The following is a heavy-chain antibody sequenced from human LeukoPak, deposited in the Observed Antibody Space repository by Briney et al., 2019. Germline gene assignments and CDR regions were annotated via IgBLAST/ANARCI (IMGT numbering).Heavy chain of an antibody. CDR3: ARDGVSGLRSEYYYYYYSMDV. D-gene: IGHD2-8*01. J-gene: IGHJ6*02. CDR2: ISADNGNT. V-gene: IGHV1-18*01. CDR1: GYTFTSYG. Sequence: ASVKVSCKASGYTFTSYGISWVRQAPGQGLEWMGWISADNGNTNYAQKLQGGVTMTTDTSTNTAYMELRSLRSDDTAVYYCARDGVSGLRSEYYYYYYSMDVWGQGTTVTVSS.